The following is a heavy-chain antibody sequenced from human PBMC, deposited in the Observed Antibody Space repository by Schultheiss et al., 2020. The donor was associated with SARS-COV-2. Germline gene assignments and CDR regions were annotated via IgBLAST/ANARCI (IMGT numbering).Heavy chain of an antibody. Sequence: SVKVSCKVSGYTLTELSMHWVRQAPGKGLEWMGGIIPIFGTANYAQKFQGRVTITADESTSTAYMELSSLKSEDTAVYYCARGPSIAAAGYYFYYYMDVWGKGTTVTVSS. CDR2: IIPIFGTA. D-gene: IGHD6-13*01. V-gene: IGHV1-69*13. J-gene: IGHJ6*03. CDR1: GYTLTELS. CDR3: ARGPSIAAAGYYFYYYMDV.